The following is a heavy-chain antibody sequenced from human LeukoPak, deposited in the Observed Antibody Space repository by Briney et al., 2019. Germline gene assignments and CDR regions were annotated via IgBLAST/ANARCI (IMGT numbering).Heavy chain of an antibody. Sequence: ASVKVSCKASGGTFSSYAISWVRQAPGQGLEWMGRIIPILGIANYAQKFQGRVTITADKSTSTAYMELSSLRSEDTAVYYCARDGRVYSGLPGMDVWGQGNPGHRLL. D-gene: IGHD5-12*01. V-gene: IGHV1-69*04. CDR1: GGTFSSYA. CDR2: IIPILGIA. J-gene: IGHJ6*02. CDR3: ARDGRVYSGLPGMDV.